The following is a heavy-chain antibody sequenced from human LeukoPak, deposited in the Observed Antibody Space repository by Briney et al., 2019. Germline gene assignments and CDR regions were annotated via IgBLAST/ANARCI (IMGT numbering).Heavy chain of an antibody. CDR2: MNTNSGNT. V-gene: IGHV1-8*03. Sequence: ASVKVSCKASGYTFTSYDINWVRQATGQGLEWMGWMNTNSGNTGYAQKFQGRGTITRNTSITKAYLELGSLRSEDKAVYYCARRRIAAAGMAFDPGGEGTLVTVSS. J-gene: IGHJ5*02. CDR1: GYTFTSYD. D-gene: IGHD6-13*01. CDR3: ARRRIAAAGMAFDP.